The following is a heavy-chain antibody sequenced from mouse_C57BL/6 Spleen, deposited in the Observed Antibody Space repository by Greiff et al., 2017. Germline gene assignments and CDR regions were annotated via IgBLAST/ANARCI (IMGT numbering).Heavy chain of an antibody. CDR2: IYPGDGDT. CDR3: ARSRDSYCAFDD. V-gene: IGHV1-82*01. CDR1: GYAFSSSW. J-gene: IGHJ1*03. Sequence: QVQLQQSGPELVKPGASVKISCKASGYAFSSSWMNWVKQRPGKGLEWIGRIYPGDGDTDYNGKFKGKATLTADKSSSTAYMQLSSLTSEDSAVYFCARSRDSYCAFDDWGTGTTVTVSS. D-gene: IGHD3-3*01.